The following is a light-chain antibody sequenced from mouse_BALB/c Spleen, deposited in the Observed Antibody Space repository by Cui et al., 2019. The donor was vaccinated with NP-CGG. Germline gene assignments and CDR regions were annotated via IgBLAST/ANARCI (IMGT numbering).Light chain of an antibody. CDR3: ALWYSNHWV. Sequence: PAVTQEYSLTTSPGETVTLTCRSSTGAVTTTNYANWVQEKPDHLFTGLIGGTNNRAPGVPARFSGSLIGDKAALTITGAQTEDEAIYFCALWYSNHWVFGGGTKLTVL. CDR2: GTN. V-gene: IGLV1*01. J-gene: IGLJ1*01. CDR1: TGAVTTTNY.